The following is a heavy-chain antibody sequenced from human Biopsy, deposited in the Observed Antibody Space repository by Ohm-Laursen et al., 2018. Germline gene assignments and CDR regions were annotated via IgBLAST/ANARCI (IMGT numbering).Heavy chain of an antibody. CDR1: GGPSTNYA. CDR3: AADADGYYTEFDY. V-gene: IGHV1-69*04. CDR2: IVPILGHL. D-gene: IGHD3-3*01. Sequence: SVKVSCKPSGGPSTNYAFSWVRQAPGQGLEWVGRIVPILGHLNYAQRFQGRVSITADKSTSYVYMELSRLTSGDTAVYYCAADADGYYTEFDYWGPGALVTVSS. J-gene: IGHJ4*02.